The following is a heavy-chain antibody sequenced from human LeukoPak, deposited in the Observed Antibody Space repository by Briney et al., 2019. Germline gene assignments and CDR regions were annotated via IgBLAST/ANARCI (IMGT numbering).Heavy chain of an antibody. V-gene: IGHV1-46*01. CDR1: GYTFTGYY. J-gene: IGHJ4*02. D-gene: IGHD3-22*01. CDR3: ARDQGYDSSGYYYYQFDY. CDR2: INPSGGNT. Sequence: GASVKVSCKASGYTFTGYYIHWVRQAPGQGLEWMGIINPSGGNTSYAQKFQGRVTMTRDMSTSTVYMELSSLRSEDTAVYYCARDQGYDSSGYYYYQFDYWGQGTLVTVSS.